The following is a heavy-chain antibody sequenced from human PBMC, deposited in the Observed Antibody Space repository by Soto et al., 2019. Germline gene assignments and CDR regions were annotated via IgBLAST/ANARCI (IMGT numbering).Heavy chain of an antibody. Sequence: AASVKVSCKASGGTFSSYAISWVRQAPGQGLEWMGGIIPIFGTANYAQKFQGRVTITADESTSTAYMELSSLRSDDTAVYYCARGPAALPPGYYYYGMDVWGQGTTVTVSS. CDR3: ARGPAALPPGYYYYGMDV. D-gene: IGHD6-6*01. V-gene: IGHV1-69*13. J-gene: IGHJ6*02. CDR1: GGTFSSYA. CDR2: IIPIFGTA.